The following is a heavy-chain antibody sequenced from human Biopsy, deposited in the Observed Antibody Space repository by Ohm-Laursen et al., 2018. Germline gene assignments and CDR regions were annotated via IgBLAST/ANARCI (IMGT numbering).Heavy chain of an antibody. CDR3: ARDRGGARYGMDV. Sequence: SLRLSCSAPGVTLSGYAMNWVRQAPGKGLEWVSSITGGGNYINYADSVRGRFTISRDNARRFLFLQMNNLKSEDTAFYYCARDRGGARYGMDVWGRGTTVTVSS. CDR2: ITGGGNYI. CDR1: GVTLSGYA. J-gene: IGHJ6*02. D-gene: IGHD1-26*01. V-gene: IGHV3-21*04.